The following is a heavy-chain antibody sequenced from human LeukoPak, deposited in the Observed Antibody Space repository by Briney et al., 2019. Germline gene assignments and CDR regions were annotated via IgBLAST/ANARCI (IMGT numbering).Heavy chain of an antibody. CDR2: INPSTSST. Sequence: ASVKVSCKASGYXFTSYYVHWVRQAPGQGLKWMGMINPSTSSTSYAQKFQGRVTMTRDTSTSTVYMELSSPRSEDTAVYYCARDQHYQLPFDYWGRGTLVTVSS. V-gene: IGHV1-46*01. CDR1: GYXFTSYY. D-gene: IGHD2-2*01. J-gene: IGHJ4*02. CDR3: ARDQHYQLPFDY.